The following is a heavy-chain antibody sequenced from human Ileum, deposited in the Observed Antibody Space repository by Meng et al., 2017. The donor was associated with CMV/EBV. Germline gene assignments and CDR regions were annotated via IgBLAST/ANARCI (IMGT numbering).Heavy chain of an antibody. CDR3: AREPVGATLYYFDY. CDR1: GRSLGDYS. V-gene: IGHV4-34*01. D-gene: IGHD1-26*01. CDR2: VHHSGIT. J-gene: IGHJ4*02. Sequence: QVRLLQWFAWLMKPSGALSVTCAVYGRSLGDYSWIGIRQSPGKGLEWIGEVHHSGITHYNPSLKSRVTISVATSTNQFFLQLSSVTAAATAVYYCAREPVGATLYYFDYWGQGTLVTVSS.